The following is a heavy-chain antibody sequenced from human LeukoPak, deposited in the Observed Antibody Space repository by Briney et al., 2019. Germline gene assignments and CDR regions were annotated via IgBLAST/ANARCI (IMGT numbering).Heavy chain of an antibody. J-gene: IGHJ4*02. CDR1: GVTFSSYG. Sequence: PGGSLRLSCAASGVTFSSYGMHWVRQAPGKGLQWVTFIRYDGGYTYYADSVKRRFTISRDNSKNTLYLQMNSLRPDDTALYYCAKERDGYSSGYWGQGTLVTVSS. CDR2: IRYDGGYT. V-gene: IGHV3-30*02. CDR3: AKERDGYSSGY. D-gene: IGHD2-21*02.